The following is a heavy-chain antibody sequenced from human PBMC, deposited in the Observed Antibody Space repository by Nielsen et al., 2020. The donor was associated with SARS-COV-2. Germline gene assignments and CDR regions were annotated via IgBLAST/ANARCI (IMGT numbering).Heavy chain of an antibody. CDR1: GFTVSRNY. V-gene: IGHV3-53*01. J-gene: IGHJ4*02. CDR3: ASLDGYNPGY. CDR2: IHEDGSS. D-gene: IGHD5-24*01. Sequence: GGSLRLSCAASGFTVSRNYMSWVRQAPGKGLAWVSVIHEDGSSYYADSVEGRFTISRDNSKNILDLHMNSLRAEDTALYHCASLDGYNPGYWGQGTLVTVSS.